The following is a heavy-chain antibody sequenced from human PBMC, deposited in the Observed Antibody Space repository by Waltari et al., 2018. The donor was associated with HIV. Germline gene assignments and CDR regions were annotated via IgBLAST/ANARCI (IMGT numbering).Heavy chain of an antibody. CDR3: VRDRTSVTTGDFDS. Sequence: EVRLVESGGGLVKQGGSLTLSCTASGFIFKRVTLTWVRLAPSKGREWVSSITRGSSYLYDSDAVKGRFTVSRDNAKNSLFLQLKALTAEDTALYFCVRDRTSVTTGDFDSWGQGVPVTVSS. J-gene: IGHJ4*02. V-gene: IGHV3-21*02. D-gene: IGHD1-1*01. CDR1: GFIFKRVT. CDR2: ITRGSSYL.